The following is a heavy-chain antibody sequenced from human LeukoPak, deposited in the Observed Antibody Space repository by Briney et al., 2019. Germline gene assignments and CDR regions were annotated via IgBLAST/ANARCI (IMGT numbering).Heavy chain of an antibody. CDR2: IIPIFGTT. D-gene: IGHD3-3*01. J-gene: IGHJ6*03. Sequence: GASVKVSCKASGGTFSSYAISWVRQAPGQGLEWMGGIIPIFGTTKCAQKFQGRVTITADESTSTAYMELSSLRSEDTAVYYCARDHWRGSEKYYMDVWGKGTTVTISS. CDR1: GGTFSSYA. CDR3: ARDHWRGSEKYYMDV. V-gene: IGHV1-69*01.